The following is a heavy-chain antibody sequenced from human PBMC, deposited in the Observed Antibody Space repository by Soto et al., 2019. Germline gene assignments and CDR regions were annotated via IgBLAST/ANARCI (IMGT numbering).Heavy chain of an antibody. V-gene: IGHV3-7*01. J-gene: IGHJ4*02. CDR1: GFTFSSYW. D-gene: IGHD2-15*01. Sequence: EVQLVESGGGLVQPGGSLRLSCAASGFTFSSYWMSWVRQAPGKGLEWVANIKQDGSEKYYVDSVKGRFTISRDNAKNLRYLQRNGRGAEDTAGYYCAREARGCSGGSCYRHSRPGLDYWGRGAPVTVSS. CDR3: AREARGCSGGSCYRHSRPGLDY. CDR2: IKQDGSEK.